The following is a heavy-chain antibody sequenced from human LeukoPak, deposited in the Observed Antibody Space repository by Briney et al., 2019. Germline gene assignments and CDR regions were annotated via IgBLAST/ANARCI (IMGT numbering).Heavy chain of an antibody. Sequence: GASVTVSCKASGYTFTSYGISWVRQAPGQGLEWMGWINPNTGGTNYAQKFQGRVTMTRDTSISTAYMELSRLRSDDTAVYYCARGNPQQQLVRGYDYWGQGTLVTVSS. CDR2: INPNTGGT. CDR3: ARGNPQQQLVRGYDY. V-gene: IGHV1-2*02. J-gene: IGHJ4*02. D-gene: IGHD6-13*01. CDR1: GYTFTSYG.